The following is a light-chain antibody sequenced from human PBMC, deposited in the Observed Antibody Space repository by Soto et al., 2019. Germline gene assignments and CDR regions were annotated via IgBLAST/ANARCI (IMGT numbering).Light chain of an antibody. CDR3: QQRSNWPPLT. V-gene: IGKV3-11*01. Sequence: EIVLTQSPATLSLSPGERATLPGRASQSVSSYLAWYQQKPGQAPRLLIYDASNRATGIPARFSGSGSGTDFTLTISSLEPEDFAVYYCQQRSNWPPLTFGQGTKVDIK. CDR2: DAS. J-gene: IGKJ1*01. CDR1: QSVSSY.